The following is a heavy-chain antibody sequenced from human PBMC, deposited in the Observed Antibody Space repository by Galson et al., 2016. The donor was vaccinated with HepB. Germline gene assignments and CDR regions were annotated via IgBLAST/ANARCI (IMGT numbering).Heavy chain of an antibody. D-gene: IGHD1-26*01. J-gene: IGHJ4*02. CDR2: ISGDGSST. CDR1: GFTFSSYW. Sequence: SLRLSCAASGFTFSSYWMHWVRQAPGKGLVWVSCISGDGSSTSYADSVKGRFTISRDNAKNTVYLRMNSLRAEDTAVYYCSRHSGSRRTIDYWGQGTLVTVSS. V-gene: IGHV3-74*01. CDR3: SRHSGSRRTIDY.